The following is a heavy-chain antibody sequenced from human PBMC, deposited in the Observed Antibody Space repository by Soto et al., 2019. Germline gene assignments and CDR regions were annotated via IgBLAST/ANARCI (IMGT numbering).Heavy chain of an antibody. J-gene: IGHJ4*02. CDR2: IYYSGSX. CDR3: ARVVRGHAFDY. D-gene: IGHD5-12*01. V-gene: IGHV4-61*01. Sequence: TCAVSGGSISSSYYWSWIRQPPGNGLEWIGYIYYSGSXKXXXXXXXXXXXXXXXXXXXFSLKLSSVTAADTAVYYCARVVRGHAFDYWGQGTLVTVSS. CDR1: GGSISSSYY.